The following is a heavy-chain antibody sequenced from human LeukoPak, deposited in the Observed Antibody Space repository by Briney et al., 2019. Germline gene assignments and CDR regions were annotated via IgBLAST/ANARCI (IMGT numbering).Heavy chain of an antibody. D-gene: IGHD4-23*01. CDR1: GYSFSGYA. CDR3: ARPGLSYGGNGFFFDY. J-gene: IGHJ4*02. CDR2: ISAYNGNT. V-gene: IGHV1-18*01. Sequence: GASVKVSCKASGYSFSGYAITWVRQAPGQGLEWMGWISAYNGNTNYAQKFQGRVTMATDTSTSIAYMELSSLRSDDTAVYYCARPGLSYGGNGFFFDYWGQGTLVTVSS.